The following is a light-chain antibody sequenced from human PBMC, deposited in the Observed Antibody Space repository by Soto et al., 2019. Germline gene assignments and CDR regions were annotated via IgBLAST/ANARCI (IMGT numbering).Light chain of an antibody. V-gene: IGLV2-14*02. J-gene: IGLJ1*01. Sequence: QSALTQPASVSESPGQSITIACTGISTDVENYNFVSWYQQHPGKVPKLIIYEDSKRPSGISDRFSGSKSGNSASLTISGLQAEDEADYYCNSHTSADFRVFGTGTKLTVL. CDR3: NSHTSADFRV. CDR2: EDS. CDR1: STDVENYNF.